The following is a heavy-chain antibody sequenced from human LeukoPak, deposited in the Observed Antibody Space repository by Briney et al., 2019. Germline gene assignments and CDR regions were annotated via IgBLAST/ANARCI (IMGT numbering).Heavy chain of an antibody. CDR3: ARDRFPRYYYDSSGYGKFDY. V-gene: IGHV1-2*02. Sequence: ASVKVSCKASGYSFTGHYVHWVRQAPGQGLEWLGCINPNSGATNYAQKLQGRVTMTTDTSTSTAYMELRSLRSDDTAVYYCARDRFPRYYYDSSGYGKFDYWGQGTLVIVSS. J-gene: IGHJ4*02. CDR2: INPNSGAT. D-gene: IGHD3-22*01. CDR1: GYSFTGHY.